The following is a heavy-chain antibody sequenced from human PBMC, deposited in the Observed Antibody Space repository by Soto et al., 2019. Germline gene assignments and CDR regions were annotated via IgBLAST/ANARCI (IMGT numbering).Heavy chain of an antibody. V-gene: IGHV1-18*01. CDR1: GYTFTSYG. CDR2: ISAYNGNT. CDR3: ARIDSGYSSGKTRFDY. D-gene: IGHD6-19*01. Sequence: GASVKVSCKASGYTFTSYGISWVRQAPGQGLEWMGWISAYNGNTNYAQKLQGRVTMTTDTSTSTAYMELRSLRSDDTAVYYCARIDSGYSSGKTRFDYWGQGTLVTVSS. J-gene: IGHJ4*02.